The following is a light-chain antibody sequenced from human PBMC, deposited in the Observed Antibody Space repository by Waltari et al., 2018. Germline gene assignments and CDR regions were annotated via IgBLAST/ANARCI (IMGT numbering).Light chain of an antibody. V-gene: IGLV3-25*03. CDR3: QSTDSSGSYV. CDR1: ALPELY. Sequence: SYELTQPPSVSVSPGQTARITCSGDALPELYAYWYQQRPGQAPVLVIYKDSERHSGIPERFSGSRSGTTVTLTISGVQAEDEADYYCQSTDSSGSYVFRTGTKVTVL. CDR2: KDS. J-gene: IGLJ1*01.